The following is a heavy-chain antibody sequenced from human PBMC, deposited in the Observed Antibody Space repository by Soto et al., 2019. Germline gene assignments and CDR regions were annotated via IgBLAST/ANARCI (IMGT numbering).Heavy chain of an antibody. J-gene: IGHJ6*02. CDR1: GGTFSSYA. V-gene: IGHV1-69*01. CDR2: IIPISGTA. Sequence: QVQLVQSGAEVKMPGSSVKVSCKASGGTFSSYAISWVRQAPGQGLEWMGGIIPISGTANYAQKVQGRVTITADESTSTAYMELGSLRSEDTAVYYCARSQGSSTSLEIYYYYYYGMDVWGQGTTVTVSS. D-gene: IGHD2-2*01. CDR3: ARSQGSSTSLEIYYYYYYGMDV.